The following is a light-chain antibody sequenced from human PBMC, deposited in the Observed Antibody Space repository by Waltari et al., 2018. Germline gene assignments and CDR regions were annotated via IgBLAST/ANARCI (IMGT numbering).Light chain of an antibody. Sequence: EIVMTQSPATLSWSPGERATLSCRASQRISSNLAWYQQKPGQAPRLLIYAASTRATGIHARFSGSGSGTEFTLTISSLQPEDFAIYYCQQYNNWPFAFGQGTKLEVK. V-gene: IGKV3-15*01. CDR1: QRISSN. CDR3: QQYNNWPFA. J-gene: IGKJ2*01. CDR2: AAS.